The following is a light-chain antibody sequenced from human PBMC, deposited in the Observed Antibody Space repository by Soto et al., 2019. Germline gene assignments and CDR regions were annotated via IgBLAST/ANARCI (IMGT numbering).Light chain of an antibody. CDR1: SANIGAGYH. CDR3: QSYDRSLSGSF. Sequence: QSVLTQPPSVSGAPGQRVTISCTGSSANIGAGYHVHWYQQLPGTAPKLLIFDNNNRPSGVPDRFSGSKSGTSASLAITGLQAEDEADYYCQSYDRSLSGSFFGTGTKLTVL. CDR2: DNN. J-gene: IGLJ1*01. V-gene: IGLV1-40*01.